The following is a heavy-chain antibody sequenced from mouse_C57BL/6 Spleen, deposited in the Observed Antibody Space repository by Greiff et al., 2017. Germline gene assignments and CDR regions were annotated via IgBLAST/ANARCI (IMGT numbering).Heavy chain of an antibody. CDR3: ARFLVITTVVDAMDY. V-gene: IGHV1-7*01. J-gene: IGHJ4*01. CDR2: INTSSGYT. D-gene: IGHD1-1*01. CDR1: GYTFTSSW. Sequence: QVQLLQSGAELAKPGASVQLSCKASGYTFTSSWMHWVKQRPGQGLEWIGYINTSSGYTKYNQKFKDKATLTADNTSSTAYMQRSSQTYDDAAVYYCARFLVITTVVDAMDYWGQGTSVTVSS.